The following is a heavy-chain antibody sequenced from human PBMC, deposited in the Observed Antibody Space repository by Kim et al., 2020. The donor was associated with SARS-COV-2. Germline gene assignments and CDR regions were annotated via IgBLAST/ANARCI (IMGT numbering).Heavy chain of an antibody. CDR1: GGSISSGGYY. CDR2: IYYSGST. V-gene: IGHV4-31*03. J-gene: IGHJ4*02. D-gene: IGHD1-26*01. Sequence: SETLSLTCTVSGGSISSGGYYWSWIRQHPGKGLEWIGYIYYSGSTYYNPSLKSRVTISVDTSKNQFSLKLSSVTAADTAVYYCARCFIVGATIDYWGQGTLVTVSS. CDR3: ARCFIVGATIDY.